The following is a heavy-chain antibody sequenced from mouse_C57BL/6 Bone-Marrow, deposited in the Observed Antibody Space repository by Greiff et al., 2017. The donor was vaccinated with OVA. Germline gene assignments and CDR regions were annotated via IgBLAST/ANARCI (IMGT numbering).Heavy chain of an antibody. Sequence: EVKLEQSGGDLVKPGGSLKLSCAASGFTFSSYGMSWVSQTPDKRLEWVANISSGGSYTYYPDSVKGRFTISRDNAKSTVYLQMSRLTSEDTAMYYCARQDYGSSYLLFDYWGQGTTLTVSS. CDR2: ISSGGSYT. D-gene: IGHD1-1*01. J-gene: IGHJ2*01. CDR3: ARQDYGSSYLLFDY. V-gene: IGHV5-6*01. CDR1: GFTFSSYG.